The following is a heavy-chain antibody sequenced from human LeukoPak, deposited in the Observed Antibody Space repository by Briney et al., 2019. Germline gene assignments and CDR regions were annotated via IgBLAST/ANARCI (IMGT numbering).Heavy chain of an antibody. Sequence: PSETLSLTSTVSVGSITSGDYYSSWIRQPPGNGLEWIGYIYYSASTYYNPSLKSRVTISVDTSKNQFSLKLSSVTAADTAVYYCAREDGAAHATWDYWGQGTLVTVSS. CDR2: IYYSAST. D-gene: IGHD4-17*01. J-gene: IGHJ4*02. V-gene: IGHV4-30-4*01. CDR3: AREDGAAHATWDY. CDR1: VGSITSGDYY.